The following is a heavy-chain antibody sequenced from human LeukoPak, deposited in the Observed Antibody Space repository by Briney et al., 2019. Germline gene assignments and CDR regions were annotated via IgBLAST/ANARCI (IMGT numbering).Heavy chain of an antibody. Sequence: SETLSLTCTVSGGSMSTYYCTCIRQPPGKGLEWIGFIYYTGSTNYNPSLKSRVTISVDTSKNQFSLKLSSVTAADTAVYYCAGMRITTPTVRTLDYWGQGTLVTVSS. V-gene: IGHV4-59*01. D-gene: IGHD1-14*01. CDR2: IYYTGST. CDR1: GGSMSTYY. J-gene: IGHJ4*02. CDR3: AGMRITTPTVRTLDY.